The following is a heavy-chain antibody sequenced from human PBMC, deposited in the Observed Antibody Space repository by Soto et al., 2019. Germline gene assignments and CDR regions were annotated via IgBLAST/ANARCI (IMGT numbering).Heavy chain of an antibody. Sequence: GGSLRLSCAASGFTFSSYWMHWVRQAPGKGLVWVSRINSDGSSTSYADSVKGRFTISRDNAKNTLYLQMNSLRAEDTAVYYCARAEGNEYYDYIWGSYRQTNPFDYWGQGTLVTVSS. CDR1: GFTFSSYW. J-gene: IGHJ4*02. V-gene: IGHV3-74*01. CDR2: INSDGSST. CDR3: ARAEGNEYYDYIWGSYRQTNPFDY. D-gene: IGHD3-16*02.